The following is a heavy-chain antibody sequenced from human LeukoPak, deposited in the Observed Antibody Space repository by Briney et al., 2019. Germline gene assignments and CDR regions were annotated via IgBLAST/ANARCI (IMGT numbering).Heavy chain of an antibody. CDR1: GFIFSNYG. D-gene: IGHD2/OR15-2a*01. CDR2: IRNDESNK. CDR3: ARDGEYGGMDV. V-gene: IGHV3-30*02. J-gene: IGHJ6*02. Sequence: GRSLRLSCAASGFIFSNYGMHWVRQAPGKGLDWVALIRNDESNKDHADSVKGRFTISRDGSKTTVYLQMNSLRVEDTAVYYCARDGEYGGMDVWGQGTTVTVSS.